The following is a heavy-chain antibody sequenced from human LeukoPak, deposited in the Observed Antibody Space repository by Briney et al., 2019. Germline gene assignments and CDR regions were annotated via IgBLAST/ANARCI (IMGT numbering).Heavy chain of an antibody. CDR1: GFTFDDYA. J-gene: IGHJ3*02. CDR2: ISWNSGSI. CDR3: AKGACSGGSCYPRGNAFDI. D-gene: IGHD2-15*01. V-gene: IGHV3-9*03. Sequence: GGSLRLSCAASGFTFDDYAMNWVRQAPGKGLEWVSGISWNSGSIGYADSVKGRFTISRDNAKNSLYLQMNSLRAEDMALYYCAKGACSGGSCYPRGNAFDIWGQGTMVTVSS.